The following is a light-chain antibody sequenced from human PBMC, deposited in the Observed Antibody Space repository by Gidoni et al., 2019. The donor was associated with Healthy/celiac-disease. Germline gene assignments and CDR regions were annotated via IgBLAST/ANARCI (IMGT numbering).Light chain of an antibody. CDR2: YKSDSDK. J-gene: IGLJ3*02. Sequence: QAVLTQPCSLSASPGASASLNCTLRSGINVGTYRIYCYQQKPGSPPQYLLRYKSDSDKQQGSGVPSRFSGSKAASANAGILLISGLQSEDEADYYCMIWHSSAWVFGGGTKLTVL. CDR1: SGINVGTYR. CDR3: MIWHSSAWV. V-gene: IGLV5-45*02.